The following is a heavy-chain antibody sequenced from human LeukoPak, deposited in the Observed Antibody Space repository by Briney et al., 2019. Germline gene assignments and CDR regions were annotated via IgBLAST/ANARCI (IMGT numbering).Heavy chain of an antibody. D-gene: IGHD2-15*01. Sequence: PSETLSLTCTVSGGSISSYYWSWIRQPPGKGLEWIGYIYYSGSTNYNPSLKSRVTISVDTSKNQFSLKLSSVTAADTAVYYCAGAHRHRYCSGGSCSDDAFDIWGQGTMVTVSS. CDR2: IYYSGST. CDR1: GGSISSYY. V-gene: IGHV4-59*01. J-gene: IGHJ3*02. CDR3: AGAHRHRYCSGGSCSDDAFDI.